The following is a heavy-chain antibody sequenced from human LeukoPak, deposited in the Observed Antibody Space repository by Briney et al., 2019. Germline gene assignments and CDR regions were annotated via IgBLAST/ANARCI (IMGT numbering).Heavy chain of an antibody. D-gene: IGHD2-21*02. CDR3: AKENVVVVTGDYYMDV. CDR2: ISCSGGST. Sequence: GGSLRLSCAASGFTFSSYAMSWVRQAPGKGLEWVSAISCSGGSTYYADSVKGRFTISRDNSKNTLYLQMNSLRAEDTAVYYCAKENVVVVTGDYYMDVWGKGTTVTVSS. J-gene: IGHJ6*03. V-gene: IGHV3-23*01. CDR1: GFTFSSYA.